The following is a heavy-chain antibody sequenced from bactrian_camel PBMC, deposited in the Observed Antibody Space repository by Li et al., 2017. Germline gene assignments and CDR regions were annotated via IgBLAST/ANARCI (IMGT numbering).Heavy chain of an antibody. Sequence: VQLVESGGGLGQPGGSLRLSCAASGFTFNNYAMTWVRQAPGKGLEWVSGIVRRGDSTYYADSVKGRFTISRDNAKNTVFLQLNSLKSEDMAIYYCAKSLGDSWPGSFAYWGQGTQVTVS. D-gene: IGHD6*01. CDR3: AKSLGDSWPGSFAY. CDR2: IVRRGDST. V-gene: IGHV3S40*01. CDR1: GFTFNNYA. J-gene: IGHJ6*01.